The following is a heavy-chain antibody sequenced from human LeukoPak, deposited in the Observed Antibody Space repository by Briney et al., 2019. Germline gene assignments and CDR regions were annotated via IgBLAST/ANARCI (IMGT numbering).Heavy chain of an antibody. CDR3: ARMGVRRYYDSSGYYKNNNWFDP. J-gene: IGHJ5*02. D-gene: IGHD3-22*01. Sequence: SETLSLTCAVYVGSFSGYYWSWIRQPPGKGLEWIGEINHSGSTNYNSSLKSRVTISVDTSKNQFSLKLSSVTAADTAVYYCARMGVRRYYDSSGYYKNNNWFDPWGQGTLVTVSS. V-gene: IGHV4-34*01. CDR2: INHSGST. CDR1: VGSFSGYY.